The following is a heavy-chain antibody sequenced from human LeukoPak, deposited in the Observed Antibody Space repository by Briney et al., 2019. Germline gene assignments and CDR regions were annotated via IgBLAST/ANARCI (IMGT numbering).Heavy chain of an antibody. Sequence: PSGTLSLTCAVSGDSISSSNWWSWVRRPPGKGLEWIGEIYHSGSANYNPSLKSRVTMSVDKSKNQFSLMLKSVTAADTAVYYCARDYADYYGSGSYFYFDYWGQGTLVTVSS. V-gene: IGHV4-4*02. CDR1: GDSISSSNW. J-gene: IGHJ4*02. CDR2: IYHSGSA. CDR3: ARDYADYYGSGSYFYFDY. D-gene: IGHD3-10*01.